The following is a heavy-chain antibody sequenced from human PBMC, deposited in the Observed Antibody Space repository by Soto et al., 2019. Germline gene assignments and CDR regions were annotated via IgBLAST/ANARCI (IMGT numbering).Heavy chain of an antibody. Sequence: PGGSLRLSCAASGFTFSSYEMNWVRQAPGKGLEWVSYISSSGSTIYYADSVKGRFTISRDNAKNSLYLQMNSLRADDTAVYYCASSIAAKGAFDIWGQGTMVTVSS. V-gene: IGHV3-48*03. CDR1: GFTFSSYE. CDR2: ISSSGSTI. D-gene: IGHD6-13*01. CDR3: ASSIAAKGAFDI. J-gene: IGHJ3*02.